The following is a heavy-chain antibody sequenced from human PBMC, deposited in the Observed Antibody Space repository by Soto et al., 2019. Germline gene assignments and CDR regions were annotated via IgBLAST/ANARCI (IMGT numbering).Heavy chain of an antibody. CDR3: AGVTPGYILYYFSGLDF. Sequence: GGSLRLSCEASGFTFSGYGMHWVRQASGKGLQWVALISYEGSNTYYADSVRGRFTISRDNSKNTLYLQMNSLRPEDTGMYYCAGVTPGYILYYFSGLDFWGQGTSVTVSS. CDR1: GFTFSGYG. J-gene: IGHJ6*02. V-gene: IGHV3-30*03. CDR2: ISYEGSNT. D-gene: IGHD5-18*01.